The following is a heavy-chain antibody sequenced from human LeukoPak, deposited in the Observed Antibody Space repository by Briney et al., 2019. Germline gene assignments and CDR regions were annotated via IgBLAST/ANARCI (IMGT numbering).Heavy chain of an antibody. J-gene: IGHJ5*02. D-gene: IGHD3-3*01. V-gene: IGHV4-31*03. CDR1: GGSISSGGYS. CDR3: ARGPITIFGPGIYNWFDP. CDR2: IYYSGST. Sequence: PSQTLSLTCTVSGGSISSGGYSWSWIRQHQGKGLEWIGYIYYSGSTYYNPSLKSRVTISVDTSKNQFSLKLSSVTAADTAVYYCARGPITIFGPGIYNWFDPWGQGTLVTVSS.